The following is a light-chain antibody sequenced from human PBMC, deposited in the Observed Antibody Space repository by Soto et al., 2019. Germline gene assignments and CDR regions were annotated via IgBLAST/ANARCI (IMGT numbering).Light chain of an antibody. V-gene: IGKV3-11*01. CDR3: QQRSNWPWT. Sequence: EIXLTQSPATLSLSPGERATLSCXASQSVSSYLAWYQQKPGQAPRLLIYDASNRATGIPVRFSGSGSGTDFTLTISSLEPEDFAVYYCQQRSNWPWTFGQGTKV. CDR1: QSVSSY. J-gene: IGKJ1*01. CDR2: DAS.